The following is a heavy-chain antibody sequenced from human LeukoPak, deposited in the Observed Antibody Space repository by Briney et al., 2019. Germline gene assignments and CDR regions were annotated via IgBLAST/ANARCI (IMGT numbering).Heavy chain of an antibody. CDR3: ARTLSRWDPFDY. D-gene: IGHD1-26*01. V-gene: IGHV4-61*08. CDR2: IYYTGST. CDR1: GYSISGGYF. J-gene: IGHJ4*02. Sequence: SETLSLTCTVSGYSISGGYFWSWIRQPPGKGLEWIGYIYYTGSTNYNPSLKSRVIISLDTSKNQFSLKLSSVTAADTAVYYCARTLSRWDPFDYWGQGTLVTVSS.